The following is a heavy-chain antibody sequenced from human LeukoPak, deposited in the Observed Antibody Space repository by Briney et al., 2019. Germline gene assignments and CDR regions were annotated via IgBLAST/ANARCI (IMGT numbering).Heavy chain of an antibody. J-gene: IGHJ4*02. V-gene: IGHV4-4*02. CDR3: ASTIRDGYNSEGIDY. D-gene: IGHD5-24*01. Sequence: SGTLSLTCAVSGGSISSSNWWSWVRQPPGKGLEWIGEIYHSGSTNYNPSLKGRVTISVDKSKNQFSLKLSSVTAADTAVYYCASTIRDGYNSEGIDYWGQGTLVTVSS. CDR1: GGSISSSNW. CDR2: IYHSGST.